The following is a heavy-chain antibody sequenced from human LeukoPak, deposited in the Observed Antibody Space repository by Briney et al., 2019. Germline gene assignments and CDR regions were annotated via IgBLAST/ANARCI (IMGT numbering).Heavy chain of an antibody. Sequence: GESLKISCKGFGYTFTNYWIGWVRQMPGKGLEWMGIIYPGDSETRYSPSFQGLVTISADKSISTAFLQWSSLKASDTAMYYCARRLYCCDDDSYGGPGGVFDYWGQGTPVTVSS. V-gene: IGHV5-51*01. CDR1: GYTFTNYW. J-gene: IGHJ4*02. CDR3: ARRLYCCDDDSYGGPGGVFDY. CDR2: IYPGDSET. D-gene: IGHD2-21*02.